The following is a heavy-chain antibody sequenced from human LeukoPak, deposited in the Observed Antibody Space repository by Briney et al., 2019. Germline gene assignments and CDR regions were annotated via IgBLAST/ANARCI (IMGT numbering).Heavy chain of an antibody. CDR2: INHSGST. V-gene: IGHV4-34*01. Sequence: SETLSLTCAVYGGSFSGYYWSWIRQPPGKGLEWIGEINHSGSTNYNPSLKSRVTISVDTSKNPFSLKLSSVTAADTAVYYCARRRYFDYWGQGTLVTVSS. J-gene: IGHJ4*02. CDR3: ARRRYFDY. CDR1: GGSFSGYY.